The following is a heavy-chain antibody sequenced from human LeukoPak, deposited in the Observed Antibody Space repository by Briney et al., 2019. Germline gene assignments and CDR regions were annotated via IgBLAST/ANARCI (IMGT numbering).Heavy chain of an antibody. CDR2: ISGSGGST. D-gene: IGHD3-22*01. J-gene: IGHJ4*02. Sequence: GGSLRLSCAASGFTFSSYAMSWVRQAPGKGLEWVSAISGSGGSTYYADAVKGRFTISRDNSKNTLYLQMNSLRTEDMAVYYCAKSGDSSGYYYQFDYWGQGTLVTVSS. V-gene: IGHV3-23*01. CDR3: AKSGDSSGYYYQFDY. CDR1: GFTFSSYA.